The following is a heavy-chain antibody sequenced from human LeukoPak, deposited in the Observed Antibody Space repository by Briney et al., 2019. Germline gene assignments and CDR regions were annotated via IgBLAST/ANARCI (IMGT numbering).Heavy chain of an antibody. J-gene: IGHJ4*02. Sequence: GGSLRLSCAASGFTFSSYGMHWVRQAPGKGLEWVAFIRYDGSNKYFADSVKGRFTISRDNSKNTLYLQMNSLRAEDTAVYYCASSRGYQLLYGEDFDYWGQGTLVTVSS. V-gene: IGHV3-30*02. D-gene: IGHD2-2*02. CDR2: IRYDGSNK. CDR3: ASSRGYQLLYGEDFDY. CDR1: GFTFSSYG.